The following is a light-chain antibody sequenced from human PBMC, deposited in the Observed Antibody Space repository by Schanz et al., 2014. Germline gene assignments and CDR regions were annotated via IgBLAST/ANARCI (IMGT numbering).Light chain of an antibody. CDR2: GNS. V-gene: IGLV1-40*01. Sequence: QSVLTQPPSVSGAPGQRVTISCTGSSSNIGAGYDVHWYQQLPGTAPKLLIYGNSNRPSGVPDRFSGSKSGTSASLAITGLQSEDEADYYCATWDDSLNCPVFGGGTKLTVL. CDR1: SSNIGAGYD. J-gene: IGLJ3*02. CDR3: ATWDDSLNCPV.